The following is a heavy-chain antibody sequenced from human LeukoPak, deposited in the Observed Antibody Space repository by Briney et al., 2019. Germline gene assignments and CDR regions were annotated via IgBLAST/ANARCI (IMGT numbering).Heavy chain of an antibody. V-gene: IGHV3-23*01. J-gene: IGHJ4*02. CDR3: TKDRAQQLVLDF. CDR2: IIGSGSST. Sequence: QSGGSLRLSCAASGFTFSSYAMSWVRQAPGKGLEWVSAIIGSGSSTYYADSVKGRLTISRDNSKNTLFLQMNSLRAEDTAVYYCTKDRAQQLVLDFWGQGTLVTVSS. CDR1: GFTFSSYA. D-gene: IGHD6-13*01.